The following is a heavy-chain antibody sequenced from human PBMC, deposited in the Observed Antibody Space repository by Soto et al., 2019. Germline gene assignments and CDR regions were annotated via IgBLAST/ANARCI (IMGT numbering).Heavy chain of an antibody. D-gene: IGHD3-3*01. Sequence: ASVKVSCKASGYSFTGNYIHWVRQAPGQGLEWMGWINPDNGGTTSAQKFQGRVTMTRDTSVTTSYMELSRLTSDDTAVYYCARDPRPPSGWLGFWEYGMDVWGQGTTVTVSS. CDR1: GYSFTGNY. CDR3: ARDPRPPSGWLGFWEYGMDV. V-gene: IGHV1-2*02. CDR2: INPDNGGT. J-gene: IGHJ6*02.